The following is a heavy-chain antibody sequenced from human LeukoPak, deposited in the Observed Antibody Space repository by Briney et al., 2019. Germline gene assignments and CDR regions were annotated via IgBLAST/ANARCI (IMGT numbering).Heavy chain of an antibody. D-gene: IGHD2-8*01. CDR1: GGSISSYY. Sequence: SETLSLTCTVSGGSISSYYWSWIRQPPGKGLEWIGYIYYSGSTNYNPSLKRRVTISVDTSKNQFSLKLSSVTAADTAVYYCARGYCTNGVCSSRYFDYWGQGTLVTVSS. CDR2: IYYSGST. V-gene: IGHV4-59*01. J-gene: IGHJ4*02. CDR3: ARGYCTNGVCSSRYFDY.